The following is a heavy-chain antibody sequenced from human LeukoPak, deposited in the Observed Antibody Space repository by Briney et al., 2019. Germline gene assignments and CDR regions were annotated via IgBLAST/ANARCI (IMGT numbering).Heavy chain of an antibody. Sequence: GASVKVSCKASGGTFSSYAISWVRQAPGQGLEWMGGIIPIFGTANYAQKFQGRVTITADESTSTAYMELSSLRSEDTAVYYCARDRQLGRYFDYWGQGTLDTVSS. D-gene: IGHD1-1*01. CDR2: IIPIFGTA. V-gene: IGHV1-69*13. CDR1: GGTFSSYA. CDR3: ARDRQLGRYFDY. J-gene: IGHJ4*02.